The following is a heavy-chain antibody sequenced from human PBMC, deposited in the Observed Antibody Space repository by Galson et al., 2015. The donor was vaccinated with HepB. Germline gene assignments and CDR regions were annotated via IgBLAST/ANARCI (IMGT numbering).Heavy chain of an antibody. Sequence: SVKVSCKASGYTFTNYNIKWVRQATGQGLEYMGWMNPNSGNPGFAQRFQGRVTMTRDTSISTAYMELSSLGSEDTAVYYCARGYPGDCSSVTCPAPFDYWGQGTLVTVSS. V-gene: IGHV1-8*01. J-gene: IGHJ4*02. CDR1: GYTFTNYN. CDR3: ARGYPGDCSSVTCPAPFDY. D-gene: IGHD2-2*01. CDR2: MNPNSGNP.